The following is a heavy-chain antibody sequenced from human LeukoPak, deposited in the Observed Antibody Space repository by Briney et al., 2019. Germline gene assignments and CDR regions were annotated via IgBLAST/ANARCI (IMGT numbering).Heavy chain of an antibody. J-gene: IGHJ4*02. CDR2: ISGSGGST. Sequence: PGGSLRLSCAASGFTFSSYARSWVRQAPGKGLEWVSAISGSGGSTYYADSVKGRFTISRDNSKNTLYLQMNSLRAEDTAVYYCAKSYRVCSGGSCLDYWGQGTLVTVSS. CDR1: GFTFSSYA. CDR3: AKSYRVCSGGSCLDY. D-gene: IGHD2-15*01. V-gene: IGHV3-23*01.